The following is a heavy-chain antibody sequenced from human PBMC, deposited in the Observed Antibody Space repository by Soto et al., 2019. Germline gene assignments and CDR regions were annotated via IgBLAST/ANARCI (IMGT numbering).Heavy chain of an antibody. D-gene: IGHD6-13*01. J-gene: IGHJ4*02. Sequence: SETLSLTCTVSGDSISGSPYFWGWIRQPPGKRLGWIGSIFYDGYTLYTPSLRSRVTISVDTSKNQFSLKLASVAAADTATYFCARLQAAVPHYWGQGTLVTV. CDR3: ARLQAAVPHY. CDR2: IFYDGYT. V-gene: IGHV4-39*01. CDR1: GDSISGSPYF.